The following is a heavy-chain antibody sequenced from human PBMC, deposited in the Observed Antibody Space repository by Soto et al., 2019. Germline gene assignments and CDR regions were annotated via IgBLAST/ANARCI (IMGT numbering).Heavy chain of an antibody. CDR2: INPNSGGT. D-gene: IGHD6-19*01. Sequence: QVQLVQSGAEVKKPGASVKVSCKASGYTFTGYYMHWVRQAPGQGLEWMGWINPNSGGTNYAQKFQGWVTRTRDTSISTAYMARSRLRSDDTAVYDCARWSVAVAGGSLDYWGQGTLVTVSS. CDR3: ARWSVAVAGGSLDY. V-gene: IGHV1-2*04. CDR1: GYTFTGYY. J-gene: IGHJ4*02.